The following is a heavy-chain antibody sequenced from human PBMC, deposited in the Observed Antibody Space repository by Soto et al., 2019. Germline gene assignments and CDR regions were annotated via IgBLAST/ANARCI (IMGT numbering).Heavy chain of an antibody. CDR1: GGSINTFY. CDR3: AREGSYSAYNFAHGIQLWSFDF. V-gene: IGHV4-4*07. Sequence: SETLSLTCTVSGGSINTFYWSWVRQPAGKGLEWIGRIFSSGSTSFNPSLESRVAMSVDTSKNHFSLNLSSVTAADMAVYYCAREGSYSAYNFAHGIQLWSFDFWGQRALVTVSS. D-gene: IGHD5-12*01. CDR2: IFSSGST. J-gene: IGHJ4*02.